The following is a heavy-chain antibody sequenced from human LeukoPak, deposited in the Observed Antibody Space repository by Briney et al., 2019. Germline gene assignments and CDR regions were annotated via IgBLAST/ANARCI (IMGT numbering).Heavy chain of an antibody. CDR2: IYSGGST. CDR3: ACPTRGALEYFQH. CDR1: GFTVSSNY. Sequence: GGSLRLSCAASGFTVSSNYMSWVRQAPGKGLEWVSVIYSGGSTYYADSVKGRFTISRDNSKNTLYLQMNSLRAEDTAVYYCACPTRGALEYFQHWGQGTLVTVSS. J-gene: IGHJ1*01. V-gene: IGHV3-53*05.